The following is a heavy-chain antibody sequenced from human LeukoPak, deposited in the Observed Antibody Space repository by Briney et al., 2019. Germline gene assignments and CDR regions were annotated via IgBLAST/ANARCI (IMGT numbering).Heavy chain of an antibody. D-gene: IGHD4-17*01. CDR3: ARATTTRTRFDY. V-gene: IGHV3-23*01. CDR1: GFTFSSYA. Sequence: PGGSLRLSCAASGFTFSSYAMSWVRQAPGKGLEWVSAITGSGGTTYYADSVKGRFTISRDNSKSTLYLQMNSLRDEDTAVYFCARATTTRTRFDYWGQGTLVTVSS. CDR2: ITGSGGTT. J-gene: IGHJ4*02.